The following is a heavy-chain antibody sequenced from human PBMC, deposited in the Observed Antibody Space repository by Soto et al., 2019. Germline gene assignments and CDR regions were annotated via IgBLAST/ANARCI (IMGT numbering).Heavy chain of an antibody. V-gene: IGHV4-59*01. Sequence: SETLSLTCTVSGGSISSYYWSWIRQPPGKGLEWIGYIYYSGSTNYNPSLKSRVTISVDTSKNQFSLKLTSVTAADTAVYYCARGTSSWSWKFDYWGQGILVTVSS. J-gene: IGHJ4*02. CDR2: IYYSGST. CDR3: ARGTSSWSWKFDY. D-gene: IGHD6-13*01. CDR1: GGSISSYY.